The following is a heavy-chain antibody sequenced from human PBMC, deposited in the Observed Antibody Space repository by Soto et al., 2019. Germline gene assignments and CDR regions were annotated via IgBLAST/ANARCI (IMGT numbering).Heavy chain of an antibody. CDR1: GGTFSSYA. D-gene: IGHD2-15*01. CDR3: SRVSCSGGSCYAGNYYGMDV. J-gene: IGHJ6*02. CDR2: IIPIFGTA. V-gene: IGHV1-69*13. Sequence: GASVKVSCKASGGTFSSYAISWVRQAPGQGLEWMGGIIPIFGTANNAQKFQGRVTINADESTSTAYIELSSLRSEDTALYYCSRVSCSGGSCYAGNYYGMDVWGQGTTVTVSS.